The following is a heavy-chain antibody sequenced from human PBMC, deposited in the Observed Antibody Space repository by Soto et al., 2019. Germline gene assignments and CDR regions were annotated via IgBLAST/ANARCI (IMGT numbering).Heavy chain of an antibody. CDR3: VRGSSCSNGIRYNLGWFGP. CDR1: GFTFSTFA. V-gene: IGHV3-33*01. D-gene: IGHD2-8*01. CDR2: IWPDGNDK. Sequence: QVQLVESGGGVVQPGRSLRLSCTASGFTFSTFALHWVRQGPGKGLEWVAIIWPDGNDKYYADSVKGRFTISSDNSKNTLFLQMNSLRDEDTAVYYCVRGSSCSNGIRYNLGWFGPRGQGTLVTVSS. J-gene: IGHJ5*02.